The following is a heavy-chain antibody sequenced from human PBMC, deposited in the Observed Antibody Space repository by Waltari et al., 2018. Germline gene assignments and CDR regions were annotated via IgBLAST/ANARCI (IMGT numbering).Heavy chain of an antibody. V-gene: IGHV4-39*01. CDR1: GGSVTDTSYF. Sequence: QESGPGLLKPSETLSLTCAVSGGSVTDTSYFWGWIRQAPGKGLEWLGNSYYDGNTNSNPSRKSRVSISVDTSQKQFSPKLTSVTATDAAVYYCARQGLYCRSSNCVGLDFSHWGQGTLVAVS. D-gene: IGHD2-2*01. J-gene: IGHJ4*02. CDR3: ARQGLYCRSSNCVGLDFSH. CDR2: SYYDGNT.